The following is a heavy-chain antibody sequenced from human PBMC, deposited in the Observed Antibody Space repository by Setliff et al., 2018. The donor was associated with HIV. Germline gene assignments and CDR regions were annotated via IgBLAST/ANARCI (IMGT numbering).Heavy chain of an antibody. V-gene: IGHV1-69-2*01. CDR3: ARVPTRGPGELSNFDY. D-gene: IGHD3-16*02. CDR1: GYTFTDYY. Sequence: ASVKVSCKASGYTFTDYYMHWVQQAPGKGLEWMGRVDPEDGETIYAEKFQGRVSITTDESTSTAYMELSSLRSEDTAVYYCARVPTRGPGELSNFDYWGQGTLVTVSS. CDR2: VDPEDGET. J-gene: IGHJ4*02.